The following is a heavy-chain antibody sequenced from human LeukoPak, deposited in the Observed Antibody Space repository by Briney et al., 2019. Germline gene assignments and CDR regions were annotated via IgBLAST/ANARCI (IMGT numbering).Heavy chain of an antibody. V-gene: IGHV3-21*01. CDR3: ARERASSGWYLGY. CDR2: ISSSSSYI. Sequence: GGSLRLSCAASGFTFSSYIMNWVRQAPGKGLEWVSSISSSSSYIYYADSVKGRFTISRDNAKNSLYLQMNSLRAEDTAVYYCARERASSGWYLGYWGQGTLVTVSS. D-gene: IGHD6-19*01. CDR1: GFTFSSYI. J-gene: IGHJ4*02.